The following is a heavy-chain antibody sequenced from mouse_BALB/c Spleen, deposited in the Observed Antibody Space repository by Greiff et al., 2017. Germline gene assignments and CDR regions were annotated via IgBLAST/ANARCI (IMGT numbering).Heavy chain of an antibody. D-gene: IGHD3-2*01. Sequence: LVESGPELVKPGASVKVSCKASGYSFTDYNMYWVKQSHGKSLEWIGYIDPYNGGTSYNQKFKGKATLTVDKSSSTAFMHLNSLTSEDSAVYYCARSSRQLGLPYAMDYWGQGTSVTVSS. CDR2: IDPYNGGT. J-gene: IGHJ4*01. CDR1: GYSFTDYN. V-gene: IGHV1S135*01. CDR3: ARSSRQLGLPYAMDY.